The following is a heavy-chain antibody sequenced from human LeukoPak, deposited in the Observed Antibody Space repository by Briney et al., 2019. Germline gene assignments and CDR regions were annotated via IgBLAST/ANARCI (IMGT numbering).Heavy chain of an antibody. CDR2: TYYRSKWYY. CDR1: GDSVSSNSAA. Sequence: SQTLSLTCAISGDSVSSNSAAWNWIRQSPSRGLEWLGRTYYRSKWYYDYAVSVKSRIIINADTSKNQLSLQLNSVTPEDTAMYYCVRDGELGISVFDIWGQGTMVTVSS. CDR3: VRDGELGISVFDI. J-gene: IGHJ3*02. V-gene: IGHV6-1*01. D-gene: IGHD7-27*01.